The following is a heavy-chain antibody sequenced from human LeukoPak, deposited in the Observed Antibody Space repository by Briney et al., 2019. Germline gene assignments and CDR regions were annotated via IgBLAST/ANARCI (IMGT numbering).Heavy chain of an antibody. D-gene: IGHD5-12*01. CDR3: ASWATGGY. Sequence: GGSLRLSCAASGFTFSSYGMHWVRQAPGKGLEWVAVISYDGSNKYYADSVKGRFTISRDNAKNSLYLQMNSLRAEDTAVYYCASWATGGYWGQGTLVTVSS. CDR1: GFTFSSYG. J-gene: IGHJ4*02. CDR2: ISYDGSNK. V-gene: IGHV3-30*03.